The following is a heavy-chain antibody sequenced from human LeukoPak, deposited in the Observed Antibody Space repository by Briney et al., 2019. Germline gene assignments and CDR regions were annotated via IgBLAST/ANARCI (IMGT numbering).Heavy chain of an antibody. CDR1: GYTFTNYG. CDR2: ISGYNGNT. Sequence: GASVKVSCKASGYTFTNYGISWVRQAPGQGLEWMGWISGYNGNTNYAQKFQGRVTITADKSTSTAYMELSSLRSEDTAVYYCARRIAVAGMDAFDIWGQGTMVTVSS. CDR3: ARRIAVAGMDAFDI. D-gene: IGHD6-19*01. V-gene: IGHV1-18*01. J-gene: IGHJ3*02.